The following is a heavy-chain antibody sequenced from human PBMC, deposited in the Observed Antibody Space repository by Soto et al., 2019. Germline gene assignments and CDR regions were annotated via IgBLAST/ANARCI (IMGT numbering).Heavy chain of an antibody. J-gene: IGHJ4*02. V-gene: IGHV1-69*01. D-gene: IGHD3-10*01. Sequence: QMQLVQSGAEVKERGSSVKISCKTSGGTFNTYALTWVRQAPGQGLEWIGVFIPIFGIKNVAQRIQGRVTINADESLTTAYMDMTSLRADDTAVYYCAKEAGDHWGQGTLVTVSS. CDR1: GGTFNTYA. CDR2: FIPIFGIK. CDR3: AKEAGDH.